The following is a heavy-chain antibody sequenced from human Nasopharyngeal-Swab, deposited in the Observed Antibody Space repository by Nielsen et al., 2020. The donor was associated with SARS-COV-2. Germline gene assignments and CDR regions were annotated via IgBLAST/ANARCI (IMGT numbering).Heavy chain of an antibody. CDR2: ISYSGNT. CDR3: ARAATVNHFDY. CDR1: GGSIRRGDYY. D-gene: IGHD4-17*01. J-gene: IGHJ4*02. V-gene: IGHV4-31*03. Sequence: SETLSLTCSVSGGSIRRGDYYWSWIRQHPGKGLEWIGYISYSGNTYFNPSLKSRVTISLETSKNQFSLKLSSVTDADTAVYYCARAATVNHFDYWGQGTLVTVSS.